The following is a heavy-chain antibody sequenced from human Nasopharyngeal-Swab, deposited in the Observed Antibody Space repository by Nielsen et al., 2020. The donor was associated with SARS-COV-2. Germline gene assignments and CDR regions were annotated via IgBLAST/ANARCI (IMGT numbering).Heavy chain of an antibody. CDR3: AKDRHHSTMIVVVTYYFDY. CDR2: ISGSGGST. CDR1: GSTLSDYY. V-gene: IGHV3-23*01. D-gene: IGHD3-22*01. Sequence: GGSLRPSCAAPGSTLSDYYMSWVGKAPGKGLEWVSAISGSGGSTYYADSVKGRFTISRDNSKNTLYLQMNSLRAEDTAVYYCAKDRHHSTMIVVVTYYFDYWGQGTLVTVSS. J-gene: IGHJ4*02.